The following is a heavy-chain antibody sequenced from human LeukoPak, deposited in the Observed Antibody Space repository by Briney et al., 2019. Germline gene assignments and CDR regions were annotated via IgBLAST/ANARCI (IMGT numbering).Heavy chain of an antibody. CDR2: IIGSTGST. Sequence: PGGSLRLSCAPSGFTFSNYAMSWVRQAPGKGLEWVSLIIGSTGSTFYVDSVKGRFTISRDNSKNTLYLQMNSLRAEDTAVYYCAKGGYDYVEIGYFDYWGQGTLVTVSS. CDR3: AKGGYDYVEIGYFDY. CDR1: GFTFSNYA. D-gene: IGHD5-12*01. J-gene: IGHJ4*02. V-gene: IGHV3-23*01.